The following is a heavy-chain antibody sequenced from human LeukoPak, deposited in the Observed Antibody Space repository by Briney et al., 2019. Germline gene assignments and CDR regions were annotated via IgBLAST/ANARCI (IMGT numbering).Heavy chain of an antibody. D-gene: IGHD3-22*01. CDR1: GYSFTSYW. Sequence: GESLKISCKGSGYSFTSYWIGWVRQMPGEGLEWMGIIYPGDSDTRYSPSFQGQVTISADKSISTAYLQWSSLKASDTAMYYCARPAINNYYDSSGYYDYWGQGTLVTVSS. CDR2: IYPGDSDT. J-gene: IGHJ4*02. V-gene: IGHV5-51*01. CDR3: ARPAINNYYDSSGYYDY.